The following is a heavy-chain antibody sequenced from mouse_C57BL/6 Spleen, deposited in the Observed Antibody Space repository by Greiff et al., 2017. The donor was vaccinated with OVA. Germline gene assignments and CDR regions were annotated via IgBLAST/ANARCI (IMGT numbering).Heavy chain of an antibody. CDR2: INPGSGGT. CDR3: ARTDDYDTAWFAY. Sequence: QVQLKESGAELVRPGTSVKVSCKASGYAFTNYLIEWVKQRPGQGLEWIGVINPGSGGTNYNEKFKGKATLTADKSSSTAYMQLSSLTSEDSAVYFCARTDDYDTAWFAYWGQGTLVTVSA. V-gene: IGHV1-54*01. D-gene: IGHD2-4*01. J-gene: IGHJ3*01. CDR1: GYAFTNYL.